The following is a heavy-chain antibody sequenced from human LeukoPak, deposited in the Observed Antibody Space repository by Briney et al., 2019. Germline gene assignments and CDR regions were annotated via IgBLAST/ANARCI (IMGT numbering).Heavy chain of an antibody. V-gene: IGHV4-59*01. D-gene: IGHD6-19*01. Sequence: SETLSLTCTVSGGSISSYYWSWIRQPPGKGLEWIGYIYYSGSTNYNPSLKSRVTISVDTSKNQFSLKLSSVTAADTAVYYCARALGGWYTRNYGMDVWGQGTTVTVSS. J-gene: IGHJ6*02. CDR2: IYYSGST. CDR1: GGSISSYY. CDR3: ARALGGWYTRNYGMDV.